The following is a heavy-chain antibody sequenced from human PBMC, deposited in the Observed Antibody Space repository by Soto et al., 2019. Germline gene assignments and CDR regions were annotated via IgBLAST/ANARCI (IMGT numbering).Heavy chain of an antibody. V-gene: IGHV4-59*08. D-gene: IGHD1-26*01. Sequence: QVQLQESGPGLVKPSETLSLTCTVSGGSISSYYWSWIRQPPGKGLEWIGYIYYSGSTNYNPSLKSRVTISVDTSKNQFSLKLSSVTAADTAVYYCARQLPSTDAFDIWGQGTMVTVSS. CDR3: ARQLPSTDAFDI. J-gene: IGHJ3*02. CDR2: IYYSGST. CDR1: GGSISSYY.